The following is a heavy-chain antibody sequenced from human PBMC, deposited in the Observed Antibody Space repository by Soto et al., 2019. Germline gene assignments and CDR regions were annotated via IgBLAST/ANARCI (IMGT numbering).Heavy chain of an antibody. D-gene: IGHD2-15*01. CDR2: ITGSSSAI. Sequence: EVHLVESGGGSVQPGGSLRLSCAASGFTFNSYSMHWVRQAPGKGLEWVSYITGSSSAIYYADSVKGRFTISRDNAKNSLSLQKNSLRDEHTAVYYCARGYCNGGSCYPGIYWGQGTLVSVSS. CDR1: GFTFNSYS. V-gene: IGHV3-48*02. J-gene: IGHJ4*02. CDR3: ARGYCNGGSCYPGIY.